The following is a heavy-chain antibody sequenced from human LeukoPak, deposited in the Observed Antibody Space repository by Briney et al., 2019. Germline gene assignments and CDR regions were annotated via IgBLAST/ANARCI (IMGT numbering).Heavy chain of an antibody. Sequence: ASVKVSCKASGYTFTSYYMHWVRQAPGQGLEWMGIINPSVGSTSYAQKFQGGVTMTRDTSTSTVYMELSSLRSEDTAVYYCARDSTWRWLAQRGLDYWGQGTLVTVSS. D-gene: IGHD6-19*01. J-gene: IGHJ4*02. V-gene: IGHV1-46*01. CDR3: ARDSTWRWLAQRGLDY. CDR2: INPSVGST. CDR1: GYTFTSYY.